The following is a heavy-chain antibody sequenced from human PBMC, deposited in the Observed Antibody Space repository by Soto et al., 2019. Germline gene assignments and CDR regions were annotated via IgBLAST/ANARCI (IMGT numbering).Heavy chain of an antibody. V-gene: IGHV3-23*01. CDR2: ISGSGGST. Sequence: EVQLLESGGGLVQPGGSLRLSCAASGFTFSSYAMSWVRQAPGKGLEWVSAISGSGGSTYYADSVKGRFTISRDNSKNTLYLQMNSLRAEDTAVYYCAKGGAEQFVSYYYYGMDVWGQGTTVTVSS. J-gene: IGHJ6*02. CDR3: AKGGAEQFVSYYYYGMDV. D-gene: IGHD6-6*01. CDR1: GFTFSSYA.